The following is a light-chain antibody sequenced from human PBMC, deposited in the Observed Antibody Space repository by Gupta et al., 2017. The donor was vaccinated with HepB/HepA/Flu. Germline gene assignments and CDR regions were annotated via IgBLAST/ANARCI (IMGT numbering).Light chain of an antibody. J-gene: IGLJ2*01. CDR3: SSLTTKNTLV. Sequence: QSALTQPASVSGSLGQSITISCTGTSSDIGAYNHVSWYQQHPGKAPKLMIYDVINRPSGVPNRFSGSKSGNTASLTISGRQEEDEADYYCSSLTTKNTLVFGGGTKFTAL. V-gene: IGLV2-14*03. CDR1: SSDIGAYNH. CDR2: DVI.